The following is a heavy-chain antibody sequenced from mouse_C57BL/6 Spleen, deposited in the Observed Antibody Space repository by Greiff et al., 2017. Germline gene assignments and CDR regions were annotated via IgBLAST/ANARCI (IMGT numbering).Heavy chain of an antibody. CDR2: IHPNSGST. CDR1: GYTFTSYW. D-gene: IGHD3-3*01. V-gene: IGHV1-64*01. CDR3: ARAARDYFDY. Sequence: VKLQQPGAELVKPGASVKLSCKASGYTFTSYWMHWGKQRPGQGLEWIGMIHPNSGSTNYNEKFKSKATLTVDKSSSTAYMQLSSLTSEDSAVYYCARAARDYFDYWGQGTTLTVSS. J-gene: IGHJ2*01.